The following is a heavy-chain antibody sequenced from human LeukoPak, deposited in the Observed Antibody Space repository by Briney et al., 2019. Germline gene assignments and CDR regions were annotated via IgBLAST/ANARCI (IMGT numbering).Heavy chain of an antibody. V-gene: IGHV3-21*01. CDR2: ISSSSSYI. J-gene: IGHJ4*02. D-gene: IGHD6-13*01. Sequence: PGGSLRLSCAASGFTFSSYSMNWVRPAPGKGLEWVSSISSSSSYICYADSVKGRFTISRDNAKNSLYLQMNSLRAEDTAVYYCARDSSSWSFPLWGQGTLVTVSS. CDR1: GFTFSSYS. CDR3: ARDSSSWSFPL.